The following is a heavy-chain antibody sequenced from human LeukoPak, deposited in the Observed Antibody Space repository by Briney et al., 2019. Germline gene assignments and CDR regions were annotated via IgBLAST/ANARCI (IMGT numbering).Heavy chain of an antibody. Sequence: PSETLSLTCAVYGGSFSGYYWSWIRQPPGKGLEWIGEINHSGSTNYNPSLKSRVTMSVDTSKNQFSLKLSSVTAADTAVYYCARDPGDPLYGMDVWGQGTTVTVSS. J-gene: IGHJ6*02. V-gene: IGHV4-34*01. CDR1: GGSFSGYY. D-gene: IGHD2-21*02. CDR3: ARDPGDPLYGMDV. CDR2: INHSGST.